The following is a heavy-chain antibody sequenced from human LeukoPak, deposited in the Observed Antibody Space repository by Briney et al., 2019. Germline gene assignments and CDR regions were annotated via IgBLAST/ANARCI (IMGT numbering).Heavy chain of an antibody. CDR3: ARDSQLQQWLVRYRWFDP. J-gene: IGHJ5*02. CDR1: GYTFTGYY. V-gene: IGHV1-2*02. D-gene: IGHD6-19*01. Sequence: ASVKVSCKASGYTFTGYYMHWVRQAPGQGLEWMGWINPNSGGTNYAQKFQGRVTMTRDTSISTAYMELSRLRSDDTAVYYCARDSQLQQWLVRYRWFDPWGRGTLVTVSS. CDR2: INPNSGGT.